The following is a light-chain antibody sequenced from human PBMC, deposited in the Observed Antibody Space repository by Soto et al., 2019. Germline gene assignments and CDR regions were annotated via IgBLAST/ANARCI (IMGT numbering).Light chain of an antibody. V-gene: IGKV3-20*01. Sequence: EIVLTQSPGTLSLSPGERATLSCRASQSVTSTYLAWYQQKPGQAPRLLIYGASSRAIGIPDRFSGSGSGTDFTLTISRLEPEDFAVYYCQQYGSSPGVFTFGPGTKVDIK. CDR1: QSVTSTY. CDR2: GAS. J-gene: IGKJ3*01. CDR3: QQYGSSPGVFT.